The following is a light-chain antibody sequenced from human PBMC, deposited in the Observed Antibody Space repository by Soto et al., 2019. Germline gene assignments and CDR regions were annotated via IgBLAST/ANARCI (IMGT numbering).Light chain of an antibody. CDR3: GTWDSSLSAGQV. CDR1: SSNIGDNY. J-gene: IGLJ1*01. V-gene: IGLV1-51*01. CDR2: DNN. Sequence: QSVLTQPPSVSAAPGQKVTISCSGSSSNIGDNYVSWYQQLPGTAPKLLIYDNNKRPSGIPDRFSGSKSGTSATLGITGLQTGDEADYYSGTWDSSLSAGQVFGTGTKVTVL.